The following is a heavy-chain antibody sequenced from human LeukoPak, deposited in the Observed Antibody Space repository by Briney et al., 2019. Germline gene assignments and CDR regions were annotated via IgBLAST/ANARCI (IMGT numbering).Heavy chain of an antibody. D-gene: IGHD3-10*01. J-gene: IGHJ4*02. CDR3: ARGRVVRGVVVRGATKNLFFDY. CDR2: INHSGST. CDR1: DRSFSDYY. V-gene: IGHV4-34*01. Sequence: SETLSLTCAVYDRSFSDYYWSWIRQPPGRGLEWIGEINHSGSTNYNPSLKSRLTISVDTSKNQFSLKLRSVTAADTAVYYWARGRVVRGVVVRGATKNLFFDYWGQGTLVTVSS.